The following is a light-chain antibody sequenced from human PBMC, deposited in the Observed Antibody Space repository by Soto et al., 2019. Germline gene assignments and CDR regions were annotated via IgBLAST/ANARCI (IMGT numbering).Light chain of an antibody. J-gene: IGKJ3*01. V-gene: IGKV1-27*01. CDR3: QTYNSAPKYHN. CDR1: QGISKY. CDR2: AAS. Sequence: DIPMTQSPSSLSASVGDRVTITCRASQGISKYLAWYQQKPGKVPKLLLYAASTLQSGVPSRFSGSRSGTDLTLTISSRQAEDVATYYYQTYNSAPKYHNFGRGTKVDIK.